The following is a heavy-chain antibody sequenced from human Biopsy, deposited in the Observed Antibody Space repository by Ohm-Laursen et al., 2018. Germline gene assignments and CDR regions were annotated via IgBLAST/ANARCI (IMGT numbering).Heavy chain of an antibody. CDR1: GFTFGDAW. Sequence: GSLRLSCSASGFTFGDAWMSWIRQAPGKGLEWVGRIKSKFDGETTDYAAPVKGRFIISRDDSKSTLFLQMNSLKVEDTGVYFRSTGGGDFYYNGMDVWGQGTTVTVSS. V-gene: IGHV3-15*01. CDR3: STGGGDFYYNGMDV. D-gene: IGHD3-16*01. J-gene: IGHJ6*02. CDR2: IKSKFDGETT.